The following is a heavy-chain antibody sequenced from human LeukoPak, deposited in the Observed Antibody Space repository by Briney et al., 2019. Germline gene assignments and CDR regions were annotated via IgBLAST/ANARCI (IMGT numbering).Heavy chain of an antibody. CDR1: GYTFTGYY. CDR2: INPNSGGT. D-gene: IGHD3-22*01. V-gene: IGHV1-2*06. J-gene: IGHJ4*02. CDR3: ARVGDSSGTRDY. Sequence: ASVKVSCKASGYTFTGYYMHWVRQAPGQGLEWMGRINPNSGGTNYAQKFQGRVTMTRDTSISTAYMELSRLRSDDTAVYYCARVGDSSGTRDYWGQGTLVTVSS.